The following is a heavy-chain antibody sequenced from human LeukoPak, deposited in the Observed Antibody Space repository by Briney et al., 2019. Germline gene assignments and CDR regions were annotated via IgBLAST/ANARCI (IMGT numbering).Heavy chain of an antibody. Sequence: PGGSLRLSCVASGFIFNNVWLNWVRQAPGKGLEWVGRIKSKSDGGKTDYAAPVKGRFTISRDVSKNTLYLQMNSLKTEDTAVYYCTTDRIVGLSTKNVNYWGQGALVTVSS. D-gene: IGHD1-26*01. V-gene: IGHV3-15*01. CDR1: GFIFNNVW. J-gene: IGHJ4*02. CDR3: TTDRIVGLSTKNVNY. CDR2: IKSKSDGGKT.